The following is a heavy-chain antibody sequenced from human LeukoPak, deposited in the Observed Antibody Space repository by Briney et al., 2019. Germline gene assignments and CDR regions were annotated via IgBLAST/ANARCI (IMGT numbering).Heavy chain of an antibody. CDR2: TKHDGSER. Sequence: GGSLKLSCAASGFTFASYWMTWVRQAPGKGLEWVANTKHDGSERYYVDSVKGRFTISRDNVKNSLFLQMDSLRAEDTAVYYCARGGLYGDYYFDYWGQGTLVTVTS. V-gene: IGHV3-7*04. D-gene: IGHD2-21*02. CDR1: GFTFASYW. CDR3: ARGGLYGDYYFDY. J-gene: IGHJ4*02.